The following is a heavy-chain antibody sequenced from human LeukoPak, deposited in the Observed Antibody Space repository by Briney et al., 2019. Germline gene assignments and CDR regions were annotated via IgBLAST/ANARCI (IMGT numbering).Heavy chain of an antibody. CDR2: ISYDGSNK. CDR1: GFTFKSYA. J-gene: IGHJ6*02. CDR3: AKDQGRFGGMDV. V-gene: IGHV3-30*04. Sequence: GGSLRLSCSASGFTFKSYAMHWVRQAPGKGLEWVAVISYDGSNKYYADSVKGRFTISRDNSKNTLYLQMNSLRAEDTAVYYCAKDQGRFGGMDVWGQGTTVTVSS. D-gene: IGHD3-3*01.